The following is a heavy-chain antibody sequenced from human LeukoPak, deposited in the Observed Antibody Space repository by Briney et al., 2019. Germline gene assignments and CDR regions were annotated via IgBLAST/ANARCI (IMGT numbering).Heavy chain of an antibody. CDR1: GYTFTGYY. CDR3: ARLVVPAAFDY. CDR2: INPNSGGT. J-gene: IGHJ4*02. D-gene: IGHD2-2*01. Sequence: ASVTVSCKASGYTFTGYYTHWVRQAPGQGLEWMGRINPNSGGTNYAQKFQGRVTMTRDTSISTAYMELSRLRSDDTAVYYCARLVVPAAFDYWGQGTLVTVSS. V-gene: IGHV1-2*06.